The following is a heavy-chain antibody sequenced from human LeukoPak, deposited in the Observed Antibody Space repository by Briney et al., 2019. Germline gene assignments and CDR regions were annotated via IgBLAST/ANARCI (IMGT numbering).Heavy chain of an antibody. V-gene: IGHV3-7*04. J-gene: IGHJ4*02. CDR3: ARDRAYKAFDY. CDR2: IRPDGNDV. CDR1: WFPLSSSL. D-gene: IGHD3-16*01. Sequence: RGGAPRPSFGAPWFPLSSSLMTWGRPAPGEGVEWVASIRPDGNDVSYVDSVKGRFTISRDNAKNSLFLQMISLRAEDTAVYYCARDRAYKAFDYWGQGALVTVSS.